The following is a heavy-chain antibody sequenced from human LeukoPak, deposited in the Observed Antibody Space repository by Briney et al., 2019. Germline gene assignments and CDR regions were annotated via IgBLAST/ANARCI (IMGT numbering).Heavy chain of an antibody. J-gene: IGHJ4*02. CDR2: IYYSGST. CDR3: ARGPNRYSSGWYYFDS. CDR1: GGSISSYY. V-gene: IGHV4-59*01. Sequence: PSETLSLTCTVSGGSISSYYWSWIRQPPGKGLEWIGYIYYSGSTNYNPSLKSRVTISIDTSKSQFSLRVKSVTTADTAVYYCARGPNRYSSGWYYFDSWGQGTLVTVSS. D-gene: IGHD6-19*01.